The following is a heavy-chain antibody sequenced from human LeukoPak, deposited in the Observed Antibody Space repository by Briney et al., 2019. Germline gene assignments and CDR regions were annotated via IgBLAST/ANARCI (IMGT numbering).Heavy chain of an antibody. Sequence: SVTLSLTCTVSGGSISSGGYYWSWIRQPAGKGLEYLGRIYSTGSTNYNPSLRSRVTISVGTSKNNFSLKLGSVTAADTAVFYCARDQPYSGSGIYTYFDYWGQGILVTVSS. CDR2: IYSTGST. D-gene: IGHD3-10*01. J-gene: IGHJ4*02. CDR3: ARDQPYSGSGIYTYFDY. CDR1: GGSISSGGYY. V-gene: IGHV4-61*02.